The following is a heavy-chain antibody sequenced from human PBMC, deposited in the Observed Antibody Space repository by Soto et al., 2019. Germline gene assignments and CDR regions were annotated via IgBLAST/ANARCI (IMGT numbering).Heavy chain of an antibody. V-gene: IGHV4-61*01. J-gene: IGHJ3*02. CDR1: GGSVSSGSYY. Sequence: PSETLSLTCTVSGGSVSSGSYYWSWIRQPPGKGLEWIGYIYYSGSTNYNPSLKSRVTISVDTSKNQFSLKLSSVTAADTAVYYCARESDYYDSSGHDAFDIGGQGTMVTVSS. CDR2: IYYSGST. D-gene: IGHD3-22*01. CDR3: ARESDYYDSSGHDAFDI.